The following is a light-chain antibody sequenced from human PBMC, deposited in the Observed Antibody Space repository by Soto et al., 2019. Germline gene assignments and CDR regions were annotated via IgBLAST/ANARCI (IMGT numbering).Light chain of an antibody. CDR3: QHYNSYSEA. CDR1: QTISSW. CDR2: KAS. J-gene: IGKJ1*01. V-gene: IGKV1-5*03. Sequence: DIQMTQSPSTLSGSVGDRVTITCRASQTISSWLAWYQQKPGKAPKLLIYKASTLKSGVPSRFSGSGSGPEFTLTISSLQPDDFATYYCQHYNSYSEAFGQGTQVELK.